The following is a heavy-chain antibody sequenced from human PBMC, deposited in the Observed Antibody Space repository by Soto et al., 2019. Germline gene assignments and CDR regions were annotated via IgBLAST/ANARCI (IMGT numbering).Heavy chain of an antibody. J-gene: IGHJ4*02. CDR2: IYHGGTT. V-gene: IGHV4-4*02. CDR1: GASITSSEW. D-gene: IGHD3-16*01. CDR3: ARDFKAPNDAWAFDY. Sequence: QVQLQESGPGLVMPSGTLSLTCAVSGASITSSEWWNWVRQPPGRGLEWIGEIYHGGTTIYNPSLKSRFTISVDESKNHFTLKMTSVTVADTAVYYCARDFKAPNDAWAFDYWGQGTLVTVSS.